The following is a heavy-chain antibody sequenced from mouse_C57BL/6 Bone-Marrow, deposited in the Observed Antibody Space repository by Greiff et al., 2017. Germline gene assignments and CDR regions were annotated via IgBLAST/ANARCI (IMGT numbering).Heavy chain of an antibody. D-gene: IGHD2-4*01. Sequence: EVQLQQSGPELVKPGASVKISCKASGYSFTDYNMNWVKQSHGKSLEWIGVINPNYGTTSYNQNFKGKATLTVDKSSSTAYMQLNSLTSEDSAVYYCARGYDYDYAVDYWGQGTSVTVSS. V-gene: IGHV1-39*01. CDR2: INPNYGTT. J-gene: IGHJ4*01. CDR1: GYSFTDYN. CDR3: ARGYDYDYAVDY.